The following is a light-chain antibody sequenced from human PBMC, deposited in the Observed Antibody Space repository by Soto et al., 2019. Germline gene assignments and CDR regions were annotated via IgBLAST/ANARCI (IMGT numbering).Light chain of an antibody. J-gene: IGKJ5*01. V-gene: IGKV3-20*01. CDR2: GAS. CDR3: QQYGSSLSIT. CDR1: QSFSSSY. Sequence: VVKHSVDTLSLSPGETATLSCRASQSFSSSYLAWYQQKPGQAPRLLIYGASSRATGIPDRFSGSGSGTDFTLTISRLEPEDFAVYYCQQYGSSLSITFGQRTRLEI.